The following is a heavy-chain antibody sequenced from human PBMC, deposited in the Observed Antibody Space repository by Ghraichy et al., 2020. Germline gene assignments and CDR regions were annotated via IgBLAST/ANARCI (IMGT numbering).Heavy chain of an antibody. CDR2: IYYSGST. V-gene: IGHV4-39*01. Sequence: SETLSLICTVSGGSISRSTYHWGWIRQPPGKGLEWIGSIYYSGSTYYNPSLKSRVTMSVDTSKNQFSLKLSSVTAADTAVYYCATHDRYFDFWGQGTQVTVSS. CDR1: GGSISRSTYH. CDR3: ATHDRYFDF. J-gene: IGHJ4*02.